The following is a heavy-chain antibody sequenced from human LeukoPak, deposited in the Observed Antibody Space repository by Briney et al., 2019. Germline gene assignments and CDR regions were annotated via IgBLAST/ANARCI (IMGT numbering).Heavy chain of an antibody. CDR2: IYYSGST. CDR3: ASTWGIYDSSGYHFDY. Sequence: SETLSLTCTVSGGSISSYYWSWIRQPPGKGLEWIGYIYYSGSTNYNPSLKSRVTISVDTSKNQFSLKLSSVTAADTAVYYCASTWGIYDSSGYHFDYWGQGALVTVSS. J-gene: IGHJ4*02. V-gene: IGHV4-59*01. D-gene: IGHD3-22*01. CDR1: GGSISSYY.